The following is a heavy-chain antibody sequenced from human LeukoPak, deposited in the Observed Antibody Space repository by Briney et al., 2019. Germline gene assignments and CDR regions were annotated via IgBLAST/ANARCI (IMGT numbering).Heavy chain of an antibody. V-gene: IGHV3-48*02. CDR2: ISSSSSPI. D-gene: IGHD1-1*01. CDR1: GFTISSYA. CDR3: ARDCRLNCARQPGFDS. Sequence: PGGSLRLSCAASGFTISSYAMNWVRQAPGKGLEWVSYISSSSSPINYADSVKSRFTISRDNAKNSLYLQMNGLRDEDTAVYYCARDCRLNCARQPGFDSWGQGTLVTVSS. J-gene: IGHJ5*01.